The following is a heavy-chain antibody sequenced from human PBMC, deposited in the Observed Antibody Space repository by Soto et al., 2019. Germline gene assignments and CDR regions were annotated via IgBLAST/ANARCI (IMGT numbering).Heavy chain of an antibody. CDR3: ARGRMGYSSASFAFDI. D-gene: IGHD6-25*01. CDR1: GFTFSSYA. J-gene: IGHJ3*02. V-gene: IGHV3-30*04. CDR2: ISYDGSIK. Sequence: GGSLRLSCAASGFTFSSYAMHWVRQAPGKGLEWVAVISYDGSIKYYADSVKGRFTISRDNSKNTLYLQMNSLRAEDTAVYYCARGRMGYSSASFAFDIWGQGTMVTVSS.